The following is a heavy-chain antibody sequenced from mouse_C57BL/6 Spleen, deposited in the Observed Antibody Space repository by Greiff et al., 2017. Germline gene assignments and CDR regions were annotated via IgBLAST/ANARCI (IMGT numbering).Heavy chain of an antibody. Sequence: QVQLLQPGAELVKPGASVKVSCKASGYTFTSYWMYWVRQRPGQGLEWIGRIHPSDSDTNYNQKFKGKGTLTVDKASSPAYMQLSSLTSEDSAVYDGAIAGYYYGPGDYWGQGTTLTVSS. CDR3: AIAGYYYGPGDY. V-gene: IGHV1-74*01. CDR1: GYTFTSYW. D-gene: IGHD1-1*01. CDR2: IHPSDSDT. J-gene: IGHJ2*01.